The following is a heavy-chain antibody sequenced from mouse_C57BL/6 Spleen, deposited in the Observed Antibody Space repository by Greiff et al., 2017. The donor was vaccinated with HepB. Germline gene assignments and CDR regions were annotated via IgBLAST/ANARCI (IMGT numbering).Heavy chain of an antibody. J-gene: IGHJ4*01. Sequence: VQLQQSGAELVRPGSSVKLSCKASGYTFTSYWMHWVKQRPIQGLEWIGNIDPSDSETHYNQKFKDKATLTVDKSSSTAYMQLSSLTSEDSAVYYCARAVITTVVAPYAMDYWGQGTSVTVSS. V-gene: IGHV1-52*01. D-gene: IGHD1-1*01. CDR3: ARAVITTVVAPYAMDY. CDR1: GYTFTSYW. CDR2: IDPSDSET.